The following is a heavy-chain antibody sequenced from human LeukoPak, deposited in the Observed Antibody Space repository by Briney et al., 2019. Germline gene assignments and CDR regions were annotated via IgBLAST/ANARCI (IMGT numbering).Heavy chain of an antibody. V-gene: IGHV4-59*01. Sequence: SETLSLTCTVSGGSISSYYWSWIRQPPGKGLEWIGYIYYSGSTNYNPSLKSRVTISVDTSKNQCSLKLSSVTAADTAVYYCARDRSLEMATIPAGFDPWGQGTLVTVSS. J-gene: IGHJ5*02. D-gene: IGHD5-24*01. CDR3: ARDRSLEMATIPAGFDP. CDR1: GGSISSYY. CDR2: IYYSGST.